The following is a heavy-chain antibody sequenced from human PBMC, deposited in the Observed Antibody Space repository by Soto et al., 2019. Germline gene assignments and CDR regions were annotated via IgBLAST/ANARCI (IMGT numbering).Heavy chain of an antibody. J-gene: IGHJ3*02. D-gene: IGHD3-22*01. CDR2: INSDGTGT. CDR1: RFTFSTYW. Sequence: EVQLVESGGGLVQPGGSLRLSCAASRFTFSTYWMHWVRQAPGKGLVWVSRINSDGTGTSYADSVKGRITISRDNAKNTVYLQMDSLRSEDTAVYYCAVDSSGYSYDAFDIWGQGTMVTVSS. CDR3: AVDSSGYSYDAFDI. V-gene: IGHV3-74*01.